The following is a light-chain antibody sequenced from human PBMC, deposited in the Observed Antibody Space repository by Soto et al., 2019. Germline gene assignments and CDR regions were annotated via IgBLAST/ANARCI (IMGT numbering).Light chain of an antibody. J-gene: IGLJ1*01. Sequence: QSALTQPASVSASPGQSITISCTGTSSDVGGYNYVSWYQQHPGKAPKLMIYDVRNRPSGVSDRFSGSKSGNTASLTISGLQAEDEADYYCSSYTSSSTPVFGTGTKLTVL. CDR3: SSYTSSSTPV. CDR1: SSDVGGYNY. V-gene: IGLV2-14*01. CDR2: DVR.